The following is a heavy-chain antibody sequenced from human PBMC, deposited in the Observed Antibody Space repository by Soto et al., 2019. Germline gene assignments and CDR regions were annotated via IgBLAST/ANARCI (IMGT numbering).Heavy chain of an antibody. D-gene: IGHD3-3*01. V-gene: IGHV3-33*01. Sequence: QVQLVESGGGVVQPGRSLRLSCAASGFTFSSYGMHWVRQAPGKGLEWVAVIWYDGSNKYYADSVKGRFTISRDNSKNTLYLQMNSLRAEDTAVYYCARGRKMEWVVYGANIYGMDVWGQGTTVTVSS. J-gene: IGHJ6*02. CDR2: IWYDGSNK. CDR1: GFTFSSYG. CDR3: ARGRKMEWVVYGANIYGMDV.